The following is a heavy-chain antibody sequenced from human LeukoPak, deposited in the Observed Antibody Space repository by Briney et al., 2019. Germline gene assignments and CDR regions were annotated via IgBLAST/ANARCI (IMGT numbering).Heavy chain of an antibody. CDR1: GFTFDDYG. Sequence: PGRSLRLSCGASGFTFDDYGMHWVRQAPGKGLEWVSGISWNSGNVGYADSVKGRFTISRDNLKNTLYLQMNSLRAEDTAVYYCARDRGYSNPFDYWGQGTLVTVSS. D-gene: IGHD4-11*01. V-gene: IGHV3-9*01. CDR3: ARDRGYSNPFDY. J-gene: IGHJ4*02. CDR2: ISWNSGNV.